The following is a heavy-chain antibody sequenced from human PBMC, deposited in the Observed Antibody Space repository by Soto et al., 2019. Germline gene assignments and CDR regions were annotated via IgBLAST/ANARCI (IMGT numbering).Heavy chain of an antibody. V-gene: IGHV1-8*01. D-gene: IGHD4-17*01. CDR1: GYTFTSYD. CDR2: MNPNSGNT. Sequence: QVQLVQSGAEVKKPGASVKVSCKASGYTFTSYDINWVRQATGQGLEWMGWMNPNSGNTGYAQKFQGRVTTTRTTSISTAYMELSSLRSEDTAVYYCARPTYGDYGMDVWGQGTTVTVSS. J-gene: IGHJ6*02. CDR3: ARPTYGDYGMDV.